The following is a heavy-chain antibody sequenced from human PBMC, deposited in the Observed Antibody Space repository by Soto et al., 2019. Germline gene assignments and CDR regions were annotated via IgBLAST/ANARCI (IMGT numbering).Heavy chain of an antibody. V-gene: IGHV4-31*03. D-gene: IGHD3-3*01. CDR1: GGSISSGGYY. CDR3: ARSVQLYNDFWSGYYSFDY. Sequence: PSETLSLTCTVSGGSISSGGYYWSWIRQHPGKGLEWIGYIYYSGSTYYNPSLKSRVTISVDTSKNQFSLKLSSVTAADTAVYYCARSVQLYNDFWSGYYSFDYWGQGTLVTVSS. CDR2: IYYSGST. J-gene: IGHJ4*02.